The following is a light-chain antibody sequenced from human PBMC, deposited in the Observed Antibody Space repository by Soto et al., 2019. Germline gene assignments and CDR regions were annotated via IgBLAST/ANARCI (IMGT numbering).Light chain of an antibody. CDR2: EVS. CDR1: SSDVGGYNY. V-gene: IGLV2-14*01. J-gene: IGLJ2*01. CDR3: SSYTRSSTLV. Sequence: QPVLTQPASVSGSPGQSITISCTGTSSDVGGYNYVSWYQQHPGKAPKLMIYEVSNRPSGVSSRFSGSKSGNTASLTISGLQAEDEADYYCSSYTRSSTLVFGGGTQLTVL.